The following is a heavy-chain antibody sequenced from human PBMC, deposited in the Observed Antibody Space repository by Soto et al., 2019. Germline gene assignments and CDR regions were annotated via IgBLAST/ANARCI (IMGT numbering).Heavy chain of an antibody. J-gene: IGHJ4*02. Sequence: QVQLVQSGAEVREAGAAVRVSCKTSGYIFTDHLIHWVRQSPGQGLQWVGWVHPDSGGTNVAQAFQDRVTMTADTCITTAYMDLARLRPDDTAIFYCARGAQGFFPVSGIYFYFDHWGQGTPVTVSS. CDR2: VHPDSGGT. D-gene: IGHD3-22*01. CDR3: ARGAQGFFPVSGIYFYFDH. V-gene: IGHV1-2*02. CDR1: GYIFTDHL.